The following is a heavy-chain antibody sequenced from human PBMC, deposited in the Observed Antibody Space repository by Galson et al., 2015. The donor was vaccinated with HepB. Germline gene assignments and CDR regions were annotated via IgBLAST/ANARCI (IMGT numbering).Heavy chain of an antibody. J-gene: IGHJ4*02. CDR3: TRSYDSSGYYYADYFDY. CDR1: GFTFSGSA. V-gene: IGHV3-73*01. CDR2: IRSKANSYAT. D-gene: IGHD3-22*01. Sequence: SLRLSCAASGFTFSGSAMHWVRQASGKGLEWVGRIRSKANSYATAYAASVKGRFTISRDDSKNTAYLQMNSLKTEDTAVYYCTRSYDSSGYYYADYFDYWRQGTLFTVSS.